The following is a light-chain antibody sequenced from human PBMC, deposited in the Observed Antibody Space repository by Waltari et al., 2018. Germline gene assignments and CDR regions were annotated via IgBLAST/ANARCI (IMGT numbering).Light chain of an antibody. CDR3: AAWDDSLGAWV. CDR1: GFNIGDNL. V-gene: IGLV1-47*01. CDR2: LNN. Sequence: QSVVTHPPSATGTLGKRVTMSCSGSGFNIGDNLVTWFQQLPGSAPKLLIYLNNQRPSGVPDRFSGSKSGTSASLAISGLQSEDEADYYCAAWDDSLGAWVFGGGTKLTVL. J-gene: IGLJ3*02.